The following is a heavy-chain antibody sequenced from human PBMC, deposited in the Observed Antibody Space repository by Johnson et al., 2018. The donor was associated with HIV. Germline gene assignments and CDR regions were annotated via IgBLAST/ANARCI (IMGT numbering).Heavy chain of an antibody. CDR2: INSGGST. V-gene: IGHV3-66*01. J-gene: IGHJ3*02. CDR1: GFTVSSNY. CDR3: ARACRDGYTCDAFDI. D-gene: IGHD5-24*01. Sequence: VQLVESGGGLVQPGGSLRLSCAASGFTVSSNYMSWVRQGPGKGLEWVSVINSGGSTYYADSVRGRFTISRDNSKNMVYLQMNSLGAEDTAVYYCARACRDGYTCDAFDIWGQGTMVTVSS.